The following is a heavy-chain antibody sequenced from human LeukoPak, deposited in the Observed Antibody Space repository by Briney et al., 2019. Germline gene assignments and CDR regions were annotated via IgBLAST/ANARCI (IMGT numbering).Heavy chain of an antibody. Sequence: GGSLLLSCAASGFTFSNYFMHWVRQAPGKGLVWVSRINSDGTTTIYADSVKGRFTISKDNAKNTLYLQMNSLRDEDTAVYYCARRVDATRWFDPWGQGTLVAVSS. CDR2: INSDGTTT. V-gene: IGHV3-74*01. D-gene: IGHD2-15*01. CDR3: ARRVDATRWFDP. CDR1: GFTFSNYF. J-gene: IGHJ5*02.